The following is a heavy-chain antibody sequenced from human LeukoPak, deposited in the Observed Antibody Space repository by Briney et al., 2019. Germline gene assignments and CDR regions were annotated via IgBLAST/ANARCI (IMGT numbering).Heavy chain of an antibody. V-gene: IGHV3-7*02. CDR1: GLTFSSHW. CDR2: IKKDGSEK. D-gene: IGHD3-10*02. CDR3: ASVRVTFGFAFDV. Sequence: GGSLRLSCVASGLTFSSHWMTWVRQAPGKGLEWVANIKKDGSEKNYVDSLKGRSTISRDNANNSLYLQMNSLAADGAAVYYCASVRVTFGFAFDVWGEGRMVTASS. J-gene: IGHJ3*01.